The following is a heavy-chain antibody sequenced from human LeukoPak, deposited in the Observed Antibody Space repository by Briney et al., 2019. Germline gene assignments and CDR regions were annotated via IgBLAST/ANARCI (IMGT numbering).Heavy chain of an antibody. D-gene: IGHD3-22*01. CDR1: GGSIRSSDDY. J-gene: IGHJ6*03. V-gene: IGHV4-39*07. Sequence: SETLSLTCSVSGGSIRSSDDYWGFVRQTPGKGLEWMGSIYYTGSSHYNPSLKSRATISVDTSKNQFSLKLTSVIAADTAVYYCTRAASSGPLFTYHMDVWGKGTTVTVSS. CDR3: TRAASSGPLFTYHMDV. CDR2: IYYTGSS.